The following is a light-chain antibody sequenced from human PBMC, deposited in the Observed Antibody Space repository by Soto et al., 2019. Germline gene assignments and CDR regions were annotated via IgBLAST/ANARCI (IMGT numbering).Light chain of an antibody. CDR1: QSVSSN. CDR2: DAS. J-gene: IGKJ1*01. Sequence: EMVMTQSPATLSVSPGEGATLSCRASQSVSSNLAWYQQKPGQAPRLLIYDASTRATGVPARFSGGGAGTEFTLTISSLQSDDGAVYYCQQYHVWPTWTFGRGTKVEIK. V-gene: IGKV3-15*01. CDR3: QQYHVWPTWT.